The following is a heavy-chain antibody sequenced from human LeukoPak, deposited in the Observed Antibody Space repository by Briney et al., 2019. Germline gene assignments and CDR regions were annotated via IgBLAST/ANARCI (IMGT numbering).Heavy chain of an antibody. CDR2: ISSSGSTI. CDR1: GFTFSSYE. J-gene: IGHJ4*02. CDR3: TRGAGTGWRFDS. V-gene: IGHV3-48*03. D-gene: IGHD6-19*01. Sequence: QPGGSLRLSCAASGFTFSSYEINWVRQAPGKGLEWISYISSSGSTIFYADSVKGRFTISRDNAKNSLYLQMNSLRAEDTAVYYCTRGAGTGWRFDSWGQGTLLTVSS.